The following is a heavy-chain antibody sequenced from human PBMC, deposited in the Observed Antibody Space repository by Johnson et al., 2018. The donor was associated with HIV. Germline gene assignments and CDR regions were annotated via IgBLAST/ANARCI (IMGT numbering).Heavy chain of an antibody. CDR1: GFTFSNYW. CDR2: IKQDGNEK. Sequence: VQLVESGGGVVRPGGSLRLSCAASGFTFSNYWMSWVRQAPGKGLEWVANIKQDGNEKYYVDSVKGRFTISRDNAKNSLYLQLNSLRAEDTAVYYCARVEPIRRAIDAFDIWGQGTMVTVSS. CDR3: ARVEPIRRAIDAFDI. V-gene: IGHV3-7*01. J-gene: IGHJ3*02.